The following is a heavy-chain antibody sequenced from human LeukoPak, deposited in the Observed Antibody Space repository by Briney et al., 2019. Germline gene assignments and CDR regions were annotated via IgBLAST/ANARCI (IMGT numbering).Heavy chain of an antibody. J-gene: IGHJ4*02. V-gene: IGHV3-7*01. CDR2: IKPDGSDQ. D-gene: IGHD1-26*01. Sequence: GGSLRLSCAASRFTFSSYWMSWVRQAPGKGLEWVANIKPDGSDQYYVDSVKGRFTISRDNAKNSLYLQMNSLRAEDTAVYYCARWSLGDYWGQGTLVTVSS. CDR3: ARWSLGDY. CDR1: RFTFSSYW.